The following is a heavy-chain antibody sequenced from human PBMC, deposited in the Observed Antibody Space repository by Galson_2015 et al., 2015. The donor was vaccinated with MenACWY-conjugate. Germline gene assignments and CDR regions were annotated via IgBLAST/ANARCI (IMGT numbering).Heavy chain of an antibody. V-gene: IGHV4-59*09. J-gene: IGHJ3*01. Sequence: YSGSANYNPSLKSRVTISVDTSKNQFSLKLSSVTAADTAVYYCARGVNVRAFDVWGHGTMVTVSS. CDR3: ARGVNVRAFDV. D-gene: IGHD3-10*01. CDR2: YSGSA.